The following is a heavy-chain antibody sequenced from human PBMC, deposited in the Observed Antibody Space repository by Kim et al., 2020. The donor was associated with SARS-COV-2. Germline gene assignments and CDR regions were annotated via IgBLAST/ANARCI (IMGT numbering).Heavy chain of an antibody. CDR2: IKQDGSEK. CDR1: GFTFSSYW. D-gene: IGHD1-26*01. J-gene: IGHJ4*02. CDR3: ARDGPGYSGYVAY. Sequence: GGSLRLSCAASGFTFSSYWMSWVRQAPGKGLEWVANIKQDGSEKYYVDSVKGRFTISRDNAKNSLYLQMNSLRAEDTAVYYCARDGPGYSGYVAYWGQGTLVTVSS. V-gene: IGHV3-7*03.